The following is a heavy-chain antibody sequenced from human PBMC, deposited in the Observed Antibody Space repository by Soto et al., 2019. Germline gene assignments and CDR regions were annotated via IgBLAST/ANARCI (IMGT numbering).Heavy chain of an antibody. CDR2: ISSSSSTI. CDR1: GFTFSSYS. V-gene: IGHV3-48*01. J-gene: IGHJ6*03. Sequence: GGSLRLSCAASGFTFSSYSMNWVRQAPGKGLEWVSYISSSSSTIYYADSVKGRFTISRDNAKNSLYLQMNSLRAEDTAVYYCASQDDYYYYYMDVWGKGTTVTVSS. CDR3: ASQDDYYYYYMDV.